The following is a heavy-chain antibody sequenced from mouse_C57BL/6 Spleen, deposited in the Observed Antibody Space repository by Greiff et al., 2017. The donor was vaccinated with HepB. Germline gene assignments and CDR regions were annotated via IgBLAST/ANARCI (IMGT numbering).Heavy chain of an antibody. CDR3: ARSPLYYSNRYYFDY. CDR1: GYAFSSYW. Sequence: VKLMESGAELVKPGASVKISCKASGYAFSSYWMNWVKQRPGKGLEWIGQIYPGDGDTNYNGKFKGKATLTADKSSSTAYMQLSSLTSEDSAVYFCARSPLYYSNRYYFDYWGQGTTLTVSS. CDR2: IYPGDGDT. D-gene: IGHD2-5*01. J-gene: IGHJ2*01. V-gene: IGHV1-80*01.